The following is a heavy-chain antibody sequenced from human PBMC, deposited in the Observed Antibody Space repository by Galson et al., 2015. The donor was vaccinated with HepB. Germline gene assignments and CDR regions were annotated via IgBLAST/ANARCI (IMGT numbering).Heavy chain of an antibody. J-gene: IGHJ4*02. CDR1: GFTFSNAA. CDR2: MVVGGGNT. V-gene: IGHV1-58*01. Sequence: SAKVSCKASGFTFSNAAVQWVRRARGQGLEWIGWMVVGGGNTNYAQHFQGRLTITRDMSTGTAYMEMTSLRSEDTAVYYCAAESYSSGCCKYDYWGQGTLVTVSS. D-gene: IGHD6-25*01. CDR3: AAESYSSGCCKYDY.